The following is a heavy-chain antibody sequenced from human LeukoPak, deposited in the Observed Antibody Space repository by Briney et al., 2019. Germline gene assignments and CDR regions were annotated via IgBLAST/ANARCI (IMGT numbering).Heavy chain of an antibody. CDR1: GYSFTSYW. D-gene: IGHD2-21*01. J-gene: IGHJ4*02. CDR2: IYPGDSDT. CDR3: ARGPFVARPHFDY. Sequence: GESLKISCKGSGYSFTSYWIGWVRQMPGKGLEWMGIIYPGDSDTRYSPSFQGQVTISADKSICTAYLQWSSLKASDTAMYYCARGPFVARPHFDYWGQGTLVTVSS. V-gene: IGHV5-51*01.